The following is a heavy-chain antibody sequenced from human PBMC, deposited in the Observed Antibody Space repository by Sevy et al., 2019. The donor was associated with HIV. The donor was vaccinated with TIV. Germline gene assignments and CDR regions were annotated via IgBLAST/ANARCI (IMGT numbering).Heavy chain of an antibody. J-gene: IGHJ4*02. D-gene: IGHD3-22*01. CDR1: GFTFSDYY. CDR2: ISSSGSTI. CDR3: ARGSYYYDSSGPRGGY. Sequence: GGSLRLSCAASGFTFSDYYMSWIRQAPGKGLEWVSYISSSGSTIYYADSVKGRFTISRDNAKNSLYLQMNSLRAEDTAAYYCARGSYYYDSSGPRGGYWGQGTLVTVSS. V-gene: IGHV3-11*04.